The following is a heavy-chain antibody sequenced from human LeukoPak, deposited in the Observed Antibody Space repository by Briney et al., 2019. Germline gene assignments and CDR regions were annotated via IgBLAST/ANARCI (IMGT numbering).Heavy chain of an antibody. CDR3: ARDNIAAAFPHFDY. D-gene: IGHD6-13*01. Sequence: SETLSLTCTVSGGSISSSSYYWGWIRQPPGKGLAWIGEINHSGSTNYNPSLKSRVTISVDTSKNQFSLKLSSVTAADTAVYYCARDNIAAAFPHFDYWGQGTLVTVSS. CDR2: INHSGST. J-gene: IGHJ4*02. V-gene: IGHV4-39*07. CDR1: GGSISSSSYY.